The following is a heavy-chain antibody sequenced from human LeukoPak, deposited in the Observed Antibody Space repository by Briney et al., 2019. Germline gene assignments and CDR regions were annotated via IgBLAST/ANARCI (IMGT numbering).Heavy chain of an antibody. D-gene: IGHD3-10*01. CDR1: GGTFSSYA. CDR2: IIPILGIA. J-gene: IGHJ4*02. V-gene: IGHV1-69*04. Sequence: ASVKVSCKASGGTFSSYAISWVRQAPGQGLEWMGRIIPILGIANYAQKFQGRVTITADKSTSTAYMELSSLRSEDTAVYYCAREEAADYYGSGDFDYWGQGTLVTVSS. CDR3: AREEAADYYGSGDFDY.